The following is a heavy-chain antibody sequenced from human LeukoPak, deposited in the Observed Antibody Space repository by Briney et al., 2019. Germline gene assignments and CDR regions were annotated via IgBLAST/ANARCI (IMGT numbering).Heavy chain of an antibody. V-gene: IGHV3-7*01. CDR2: INQDESEM. J-gene: IGHJ5*02. CDR1: GFTLSRYW. CDR3: ARDWFKWEEQGGFDP. D-gene: IGHD1-26*01. Sequence: SGGSLRLSCVASGFTLSRYWMTWVRQAPGKWLEWVADINQDESEMYYVDSVKGRFTISRDNTKNSLYLQMNSLRAEDTAVYYCARDWFKWEEQGGFDPWGQGTLVTVSS.